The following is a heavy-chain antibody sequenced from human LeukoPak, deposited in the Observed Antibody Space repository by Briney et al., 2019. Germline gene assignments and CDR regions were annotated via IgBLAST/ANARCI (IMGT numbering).Heavy chain of an antibody. CDR3: ATGHYRRTL. J-gene: IGHJ4*02. CDR2: IYTDGST. D-gene: IGHD3-16*02. V-gene: IGHV3-66*01. CDR1: GFTVSTKY. Sequence: GGSLRLSCAVSGFTVSTKYMSWVRQAPGKGLEWVSVIYTDGSTYYADSVKGRFTISRDNSKNTLYLQMNSLRAEDTAVYYCATGHYRRTLGGQGTLVTVSS.